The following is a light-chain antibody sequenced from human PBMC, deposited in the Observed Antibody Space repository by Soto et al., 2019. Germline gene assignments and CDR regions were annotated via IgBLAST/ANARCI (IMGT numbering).Light chain of an antibody. V-gene: IGKV1-6*01. Sequence: IQMTQSPSSLSASVGDRVIITCRASQSISIYLNWYQQKPGKAPKLLIYATSNLQSGVPSRFSGSGSGTDFTLTISSLQPEDFATYYCLQDNSYPLTFGGGTKVDIK. CDR3: LQDNSYPLT. CDR2: ATS. J-gene: IGKJ4*01. CDR1: QSISIY.